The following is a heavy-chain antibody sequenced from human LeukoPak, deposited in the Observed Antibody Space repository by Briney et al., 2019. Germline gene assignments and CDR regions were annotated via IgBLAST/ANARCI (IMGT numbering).Heavy chain of an antibody. V-gene: IGHV3-33*06. CDR1: GFIFSSYG. Sequence: GGSLRLSCAASGFIFSSYGMHWVRQAPGKGLEWVAVILSDGSKEFYTDSVKGRFTISRDNSKNTLYLQMNSLRAEDTAVYSCANFDGSTQAFHIWGQGTMVTVSS. CDR3: ANFDGSTQAFHI. D-gene: IGHD3-9*01. CDR2: ILSDGSKE. J-gene: IGHJ3*02.